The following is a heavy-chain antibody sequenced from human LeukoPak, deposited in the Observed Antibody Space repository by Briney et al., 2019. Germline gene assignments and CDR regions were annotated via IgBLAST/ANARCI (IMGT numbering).Heavy chain of an antibody. J-gene: IGHJ4*02. CDR1: GFTFSNAW. CDR3: TTTVGYSGYDWGY. CDR2: IKSKPNGETT. D-gene: IGHD5-12*01. V-gene: IGHV3-15*01. Sequence: GGSLRLSCAASGFTFSNAWLSWVRQAPGKGLEWVGRIKSKPNGETTDYAAPVKGRFTISRDDSKNTLFVQMNSLIAKDTAVYYCTTTVGYSGYDWGYWGQGTLVIVSS.